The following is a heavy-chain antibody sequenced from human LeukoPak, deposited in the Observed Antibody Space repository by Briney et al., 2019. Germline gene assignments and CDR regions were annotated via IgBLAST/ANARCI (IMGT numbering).Heavy chain of an antibody. Sequence: GGSLRLSCAASGFTFSSYWMSWVRQAPGKGLEGVANIKQVGSEKYYVDSGKGRFTISRDSANNSLFLQMNSLRAEDTAVYYCARVTRTGNFDYWGQGTLVTVSS. V-gene: IGHV3-7*05. J-gene: IGHJ4*02. CDR1: GFTFSSYW. CDR2: IKQVGSEK. CDR3: ARVTRTGNFDY. D-gene: IGHD1-1*01.